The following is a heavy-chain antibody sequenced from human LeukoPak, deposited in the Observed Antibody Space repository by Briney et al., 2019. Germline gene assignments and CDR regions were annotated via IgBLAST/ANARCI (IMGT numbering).Heavy chain of an antibody. V-gene: IGHV1-69*05. J-gene: IGHJ6*03. CDR1: GGTFSSYA. CDR2: IIPIFGIA. Sequence: SVKVSCKPSGGTFSSYAISWVRQAPGPGLEWMGRIIPIFGIANYAQKFQGRVTITTDEFTSTRYMELSSVRSEDTAVYYCASPGYCSGGSCLYRYMDVWGKGTTVTVSS. D-gene: IGHD2-15*01. CDR3: ASPGYCSGGSCLYRYMDV.